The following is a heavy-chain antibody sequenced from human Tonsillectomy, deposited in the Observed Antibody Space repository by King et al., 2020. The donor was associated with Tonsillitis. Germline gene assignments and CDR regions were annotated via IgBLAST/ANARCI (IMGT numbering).Heavy chain of an antibody. D-gene: IGHD6-19*01. CDR3: ARAIPAHLSLSSWYHFDF. Sequence: VQLQESGPGLVKPSQTLSLTCTVSGDSISNGDHYWSWIRQHPGKGLEWVGYIFYSGSTYYNPSLKSRVTISVDTSKNQFSLRLASVTAADTAVYYCARAIPAHLSLSSWYHFDFWGQGTLVTVSS. V-gene: IGHV4-31*03. J-gene: IGHJ4*02. CDR1: GDSISNGDHY. CDR2: IFYSGST.